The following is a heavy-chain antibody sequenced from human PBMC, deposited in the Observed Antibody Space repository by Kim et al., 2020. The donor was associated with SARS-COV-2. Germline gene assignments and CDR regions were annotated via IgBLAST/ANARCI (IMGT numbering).Heavy chain of an antibody. Sequence: SGPTLVKPTQTLTLTCTFSGFSLSTSGVGVGWIRQPPGKALEWLALIYWDDDKRYSPSLKSRHTITKDTSKNQVVLTMTNMDPVDTATYYCAPNKPGWNYGWFDPWGQGTLVTVSS. D-gene: IGHD1-7*01. CDR2: IYWDDDK. J-gene: IGHJ5*02. CDR3: APNKPGWNYGWFDP. V-gene: IGHV2-5*02. CDR1: GFSLSTSGVG.